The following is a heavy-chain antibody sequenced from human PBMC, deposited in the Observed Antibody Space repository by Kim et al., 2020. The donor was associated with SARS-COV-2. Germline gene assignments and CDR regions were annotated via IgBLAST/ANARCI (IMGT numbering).Heavy chain of an antibody. D-gene: IGHD6-13*01. CDR2: IYTSGST. J-gene: IGHJ6*02. CDR1: GGSISSGSYY. CDR3: ARAAADPGYYYYGMDV. V-gene: IGHV4-61*02. Sequence: SETLSLTCTVSGGSISSGSYYWSWLRQPAGKGLEWIGRIYTSGSTNYNPSLKSRVTISVDTSKNQFSLKLSSVTAADTAVYYCARAAADPGYYYYGMDVWGQGNTGTLSS.